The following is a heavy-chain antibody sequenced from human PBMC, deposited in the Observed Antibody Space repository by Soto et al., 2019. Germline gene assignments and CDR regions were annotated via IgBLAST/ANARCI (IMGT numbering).Heavy chain of an antibody. V-gene: IGHV3-21*01. Sequence: GGSLRLSCAASGFTFSSYSMNWVRQAPGKGLEWVSSISSSSYIYYADSVKGRFTISRDNAKNSLYLQMNSLRAEDTAVYYCARVLSHSSSSWFDPWGQGTLVTVSS. D-gene: IGHD6-6*01. CDR3: ARVLSHSSSSWFDP. J-gene: IGHJ5*02. CDR1: GFTFSSYS. CDR2: ISSSSYI.